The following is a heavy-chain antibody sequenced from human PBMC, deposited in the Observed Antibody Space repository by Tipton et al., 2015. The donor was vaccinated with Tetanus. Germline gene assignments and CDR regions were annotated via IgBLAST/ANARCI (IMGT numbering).Heavy chain of an antibody. CDR1: GGSISSDGVY. CDR2: ISNSGST. D-gene: IGHD3-10*01. Sequence: GLVKPSETLSLTCTVSGGSISSDGVYWSWIRQHPGEGLEWIGYISNSGSTYYNPSLKSRVTISVDTSQKQISLKVNSVTAADTAVYYCARDRGVRGGYYYYHGMDVWGQGTTVTVSS. J-gene: IGHJ6*02. V-gene: IGHV4-31*03. CDR3: ARDRGVRGGYYYYHGMDV.